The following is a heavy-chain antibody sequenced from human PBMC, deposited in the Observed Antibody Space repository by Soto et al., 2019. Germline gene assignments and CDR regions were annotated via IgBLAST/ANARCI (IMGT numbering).Heavy chain of an antibody. J-gene: IGHJ6*03. Sequence: GGSLRLSCAASGFTVSSNYMSCVRQAPGKGLEWVSVIYSGGSTYYADSVKGRFTISRDNSKNTLYLQMNSLRAEDTAVYYCASMGSGGSRVTSYYYYYIDVWGDGTTVTVS. CDR2: IYSGGST. V-gene: IGHV3-66*01. CDR3: ASMGSGGSRVTSYYYYYIDV. D-gene: IGHD2-15*01. CDR1: GFTVSSNY.